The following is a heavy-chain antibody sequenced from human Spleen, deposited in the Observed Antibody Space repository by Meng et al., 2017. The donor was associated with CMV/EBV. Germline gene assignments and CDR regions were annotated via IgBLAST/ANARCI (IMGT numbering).Heavy chain of an antibody. J-gene: IGHJ6*02. CDR3: ARAMGRDYDFWSGYWGHYYYGMDV. D-gene: IGHD3-3*01. V-gene: IGHV4-34*01. CDR1: GGSFSDYY. CDR2: INHSGST. Sequence: SETLSLTCAVYGGSFSDYYWSWIRQPPGKGLEWIGEINHSGSTNYNPSLKSRVTISVDTSKNQFSLKLSSVTAADTAVYYCARAMGRDYDFWSGYWGHYYYGMDVWGQGTTVTVSS.